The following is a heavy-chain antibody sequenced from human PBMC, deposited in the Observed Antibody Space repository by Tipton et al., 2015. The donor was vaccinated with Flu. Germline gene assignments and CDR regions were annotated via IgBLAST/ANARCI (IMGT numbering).Heavy chain of an antibody. CDR2: IYTAGRT. V-gene: IGHV3-53*01. Sequence: CAASGFTVTNNYVTWVRQAPGKGLEWVSVIYTAGRTKSADSVKDRFTISRDISKNMVYLQMSSLRVDDTAMYYCAREWAEYYDSREGDFLDIWGQGTMVTVSS. CDR1: GFTVTNNY. D-gene: IGHD3-22*01. J-gene: IGHJ3*02. CDR3: AREWAEYYDSREGDFLDI.